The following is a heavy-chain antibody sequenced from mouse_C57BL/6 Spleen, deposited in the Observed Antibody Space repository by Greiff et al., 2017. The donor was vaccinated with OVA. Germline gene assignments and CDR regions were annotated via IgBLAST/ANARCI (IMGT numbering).Heavy chain of an antibody. CDR3: SLYYYGSSSWFAY. Sequence: VKVVESGAELVRPGASVTLSCKASGYTFTDYEMHWVKQTPVHGLEWIGAIDPETGGTAYNQKFKGKAILTADKSSSTAYMELRSLTSEDSAVYYCSLYYYGSSSWFAYWGQGTLVTVSA. D-gene: IGHD1-1*01. V-gene: IGHV1-15*01. CDR1: GYTFTDYE. J-gene: IGHJ3*01. CDR2: IDPETGGT.